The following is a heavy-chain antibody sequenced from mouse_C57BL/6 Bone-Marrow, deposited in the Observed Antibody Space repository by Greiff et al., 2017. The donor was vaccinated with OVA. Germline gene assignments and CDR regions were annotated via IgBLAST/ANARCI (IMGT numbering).Heavy chain of an antibody. CDR3: ARGRVYDYEGYFDY. CDR1: GYTFTSYW. Sequence: QVQLQQPGAELVMPGASVKLSCKASGYTFTSYWMHWVKQRPGHGLEWIGEIDPSDSYTNYNQKFKGKSTLTVDKSSSTAYMQLSSLTSEDSAVYYCARGRVYDYEGYFDYGGQGTTLTVTA. V-gene: IGHV1-69*01. D-gene: IGHD2-4*01. J-gene: IGHJ2*01. CDR2: IDPSDSYT.